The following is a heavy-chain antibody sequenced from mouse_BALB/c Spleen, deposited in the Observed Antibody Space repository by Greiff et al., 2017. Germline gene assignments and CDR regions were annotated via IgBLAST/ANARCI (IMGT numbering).Heavy chain of an antibody. J-gene: IGHJ2*01. CDR2: IYPGNSDT. CDR1: GYTFTSYW. D-gene: IGHD2-2*01. Sequence: EVQLQQSGTVLARPGASVKMSCKASGYTFTSYWMHWVKQRPGQGLEWIGAIYPGNSDTSYNQKFKGKAKLTAVTSTSTAYMELSSLTNEDSAVYYCTRGDYGYEGGYFDYWGQGTTLTVSS. CDR3: TRGDYGYEGGYFDY. V-gene: IGHV1-5*01.